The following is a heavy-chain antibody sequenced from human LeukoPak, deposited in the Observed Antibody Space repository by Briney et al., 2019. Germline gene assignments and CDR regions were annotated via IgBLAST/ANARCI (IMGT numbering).Heavy chain of an antibody. CDR1: GFTFSSYA. CDR2: ISYDGSNK. Sequence: GRSLRLSCAASGFTFSSYAMLWVRQAPGKGLEWVAVISYDGSNKYYADSVKGRFTISRDNSKNTLYLQMNSLRAEDTAVYYCARDLPYYDSSGWNWFDPWGQGTLVTVSS. CDR3: ARDLPYYDSSGWNWFDP. D-gene: IGHD3-22*01. V-gene: IGHV3-30-3*01. J-gene: IGHJ5*02.